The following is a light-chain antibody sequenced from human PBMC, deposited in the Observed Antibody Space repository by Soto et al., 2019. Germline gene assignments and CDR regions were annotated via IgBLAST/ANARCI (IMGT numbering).Light chain of an antibody. Sequence: QSALTQPASVSGSPGQSITISCTGTSSDVGGYNHVSWYQQHSGKVPKVIIYEVSNRPSGVSDRFSGSKSGNTASLTISGLQPEDEADYYCNSYTNTDTFWVFCGGTKLTVL. J-gene: IGLJ3*02. CDR1: SSDVGGYNH. CDR3: NSYTNTDTFWV. V-gene: IGLV2-14*01. CDR2: EVS.